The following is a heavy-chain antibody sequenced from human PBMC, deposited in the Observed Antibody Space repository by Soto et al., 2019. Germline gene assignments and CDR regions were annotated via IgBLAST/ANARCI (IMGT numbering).Heavy chain of an antibody. J-gene: IGHJ6*03. CDR3: ARVLEDYYYYYMDV. D-gene: IGHD3-3*01. Sequence: PGGSLRLSCAASGFTFSDYYMSWIRQAPGKGLEWVSYISSSGSTIYYADSVKGRFTISRDNAKNSLYLQMNSLRAEDTAVYYCARVLEDYYYYYMDVWGKGTTVTVS. V-gene: IGHV3-11*01. CDR2: ISSSGSTI. CDR1: GFTFSDYY.